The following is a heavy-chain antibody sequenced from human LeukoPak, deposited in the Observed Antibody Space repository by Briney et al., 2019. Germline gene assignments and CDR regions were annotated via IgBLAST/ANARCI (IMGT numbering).Heavy chain of an antibody. D-gene: IGHD5-12*01. Sequence: PSETLSLTCSVSGGSIRSLGYSWGWIRQPPGRGLEWIARMNYTATTYYNPSLKSPVTMSAATTTTQFSLNLTSVTAADTAVFYCARSVSAYAGRGWFDPWGQGTLVTVS. V-gene: IGHV4-39*07. J-gene: IGHJ5*02. CDR3: ARSVSAYAGRGWFDP. CDR2: MNYTATT. CDR1: GGSIRSLGYS.